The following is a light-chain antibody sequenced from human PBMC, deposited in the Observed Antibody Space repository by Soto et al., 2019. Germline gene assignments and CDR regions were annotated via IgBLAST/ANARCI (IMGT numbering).Light chain of an antibody. J-gene: IGKJ1*01. V-gene: IGKV3-20*01. CDR3: QQYGSSLWT. CDR1: QSVSSSY. Sequence: EIVLTQSPGTLSLSPGERATLSCRASQSVSSSYLAWYQQKPGQAPRLLIYGTSSRATAIPDRFSGSGSGTDFTLHTSTLEPVDPAAYYCQQYGSSLWTFGQGTKVDIK. CDR2: GTS.